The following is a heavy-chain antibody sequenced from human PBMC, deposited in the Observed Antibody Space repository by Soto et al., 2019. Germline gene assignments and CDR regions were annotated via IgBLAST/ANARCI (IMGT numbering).Heavy chain of an antibody. D-gene: IGHD3-10*01. J-gene: IGHJ6*02. CDR1: GFTFSSYA. Sequence: EVQLLESGGGLVQPGGSLRLSCAASGFTFSSYAMSWVRQAPGKGLEWVSAISGSGGSTYYADFVKGRFTISRDNSNTTLHLQMSSLTAEATVVYSCPPAGVRGPNGMDVWGQGTMVTVSS. CDR2: ISGSGGST. CDR3: PPAGVRGPNGMDV. V-gene: IGHV3-23*01.